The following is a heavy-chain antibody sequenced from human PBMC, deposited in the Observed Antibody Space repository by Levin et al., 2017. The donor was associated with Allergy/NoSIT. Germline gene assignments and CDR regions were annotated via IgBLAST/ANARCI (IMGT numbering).Heavy chain of an antibody. CDR2: IYSGGST. J-gene: IGHJ3*02. D-gene: IGHD2-21*02. V-gene: IGHV3-53*01. CDR1: GFTVSSNY. CDR3: ARGIVVVTASAGDAFDI. Sequence: GESLKISCAASGFTVSSNYMSWVRQAPGKGLEWVSVIYSGGSTYYADSVKGRFTISRDNSKNTLYLQMNSLRAEDTAVYYCARGIVVVTASAGDAFDIWGQGTMVTVSS.